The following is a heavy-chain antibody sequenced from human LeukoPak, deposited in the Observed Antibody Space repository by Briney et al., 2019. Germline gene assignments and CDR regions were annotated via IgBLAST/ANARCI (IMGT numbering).Heavy chain of an antibody. CDR2: IIPIFGTA. J-gene: IGHJ4*02. CDR3: ARDNRIYYDSSGYYLLDY. V-gene: IGHV1-69*13. CDR1: GGTFSSYA. D-gene: IGHD3-22*01. Sequence: ASVNVSCKASGGTFSSYAISWVRQAPGQGLEWMGGIIPIFGTANYAQKFQGRVTITADESTSTAYMELSSLRSEDTAVYYCARDNRIYYDSSGYYLLDYWGQGTLVTVSS.